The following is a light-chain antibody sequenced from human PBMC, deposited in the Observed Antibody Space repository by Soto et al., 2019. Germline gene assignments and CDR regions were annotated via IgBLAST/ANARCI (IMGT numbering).Light chain of an antibody. CDR3: QQRGSLPYT. CDR1: QDVSVS. V-gene: IGKV3D-11*01. CDR2: DAS. Sequence: IVLTQSPYTLSSSPGEGATICCRASQDVSVSLAWYQQRPGQAPRLLIHDASNMAAGIPARFSAYGSGTDFTLIIGSLEPEDSALYYCQQRGSLPYTFGEGTKVDIK. J-gene: IGKJ2*01.